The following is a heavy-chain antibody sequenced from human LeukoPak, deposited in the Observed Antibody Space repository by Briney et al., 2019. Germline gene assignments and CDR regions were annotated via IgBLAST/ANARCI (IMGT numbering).Heavy chain of an antibody. CDR3: ASPRTNWGYGAFDI. J-gene: IGHJ3*02. D-gene: IGHD7-27*01. CDR1: GYSISSGYY. Sequence: PSETLSLTCAVSGYSISSGYYWGWIRQPPGKGLEWIGSIYHSGSTYYNPSLKSRVTISVDTSKNQFSLKLSSVTAADTAVYYCASPRTNWGYGAFDIWGQGTMVTVSS. V-gene: IGHV4-38-2*01. CDR2: IYHSGST.